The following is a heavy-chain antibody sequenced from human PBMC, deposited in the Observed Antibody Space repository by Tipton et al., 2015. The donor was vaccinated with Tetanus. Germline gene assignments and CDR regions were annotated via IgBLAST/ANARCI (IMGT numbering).Heavy chain of an antibody. D-gene: IGHD1-26*01. Sequence: TLSLTCSVSGVSFSGGRYYWSWIRQRPGKGLEWIGDIYSSGSTYTDPSLKGRVTISVDTSKNQFSLRVNSVTAADTAVYYCARDQARGARGWNYFDFWGLGTLVTVSS. CDR2: IYSSGST. V-gene: IGHV4-31*03. J-gene: IGHJ4*02. CDR1: GVSFSGGRYY. CDR3: ARDQARGARGWNYFDF.